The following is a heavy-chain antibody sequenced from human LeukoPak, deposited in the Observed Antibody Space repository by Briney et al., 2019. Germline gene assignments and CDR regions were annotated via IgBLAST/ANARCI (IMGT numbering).Heavy chain of an antibody. D-gene: IGHD5-12*01. CDR3: AGYSGYDSFDY. CDR2: IYYSGST. J-gene: IGHJ4*02. V-gene: IGHV4-59*01. Sequence: SETLSLTCTVSGGSISNYYWSWIRQPPGKGLEWIGYIYYSGSTNYNPSLKSRVTISVDTSKNQFSLKLSSVTAADTAVYYCAGYSGYDSFDYWGQGTLVTVST. CDR1: GGSISNYY.